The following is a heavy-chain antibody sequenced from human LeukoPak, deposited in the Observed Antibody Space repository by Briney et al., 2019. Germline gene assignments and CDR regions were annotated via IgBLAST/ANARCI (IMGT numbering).Heavy chain of an antibody. CDR3: ARDRDYSNNDAFDI. V-gene: IGHV4-30-4*08. CDR1: GGSIRSGDYY. CDR2: IYYSGST. J-gene: IGHJ3*02. D-gene: IGHD4-11*01. Sequence: PSQTLSLTXTVSGGSIRSGDYYWSWIRQPPGKGLEWIGYIYYSGSTYYNPSLKSRVTISVDTSKNQFSLKLSSVTAADTAVYYCARDRDYSNNDAFDIWGQGTMVTVSS.